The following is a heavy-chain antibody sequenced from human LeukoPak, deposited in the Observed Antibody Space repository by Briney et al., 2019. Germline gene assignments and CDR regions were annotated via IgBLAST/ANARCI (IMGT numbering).Heavy chain of an antibody. V-gene: IGHV4-38-2*02. J-gene: IGHJ4*02. CDR2: IYHSGST. CDR1: GYSISSGYY. CDR3: ARVLRGYCSSTSCCYFDY. D-gene: IGHD2-2*01. Sequence: SETLSLTCTVSGYSISSGYYWGWIRQPPGKGLEWIGSIYHSGSTYYNPSPKSRVTISVDTSKNQFSLKLSSVTAADTAVYYCARVLRGYCSSTSCCYFDYWGQGTLVTVSS.